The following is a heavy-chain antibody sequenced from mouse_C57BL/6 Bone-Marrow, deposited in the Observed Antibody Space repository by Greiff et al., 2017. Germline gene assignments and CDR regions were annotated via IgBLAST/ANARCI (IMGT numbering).Heavy chain of an antibody. J-gene: IGHJ1*03. Sequence: VQLQQPGAELVKPGASVKVSCKASGYTFTSYWMHWVKQRPGQGLEWIGRLHPSDSDTNYNQKFKGKATLTVDKSSSTAYMQLSSRTSEDSAVYYCAINYYGRSPYWYFDVWGTGTTVTVSS. CDR2: LHPSDSDT. V-gene: IGHV1-74*01. CDR1: GYTFTSYW. CDR3: AINYYGRSPYWYFDV. D-gene: IGHD1-1*01.